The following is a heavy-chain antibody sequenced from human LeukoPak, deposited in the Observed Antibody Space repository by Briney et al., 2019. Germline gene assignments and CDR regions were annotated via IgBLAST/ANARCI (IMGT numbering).Heavy chain of an antibody. CDR1: GYTFTDYF. D-gene: IGHD2-15*01. Sequence: ASVKVSCKASGYTFTDYFMHWVRQAPGQGLEWMGWMNPNSGGANYAQKFQGRVTMTRDTSTSTAYMELIRLRSDDSAVYYCARGHCSIGTCDVFYFDYWGQGILVTVSS. CDR2: MNPNSGGA. CDR3: ARGHCSIGTCDVFYFDY. V-gene: IGHV1-2*02. J-gene: IGHJ4*02.